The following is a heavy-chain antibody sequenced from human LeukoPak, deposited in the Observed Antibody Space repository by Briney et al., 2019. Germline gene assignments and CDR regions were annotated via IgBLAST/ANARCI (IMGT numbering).Heavy chain of an antibody. D-gene: IGHD5-18*01. CDR1: GGSISSGDYY. V-gene: IGHV4-30-4*01. J-gene: IGHJ5*02. Sequence: PSETLSLTCTVSGGSISSGDYYWSWIRQPPGKDLVGIGYIYYSGNTYYNPSLKSRVTISVDTSKNQFSLKLSSVTAADTAVYYCARDYSYNGVGWFDPWGQGTLVTVSS. CDR2: IYYSGNT. CDR3: ARDYSYNGVGWFDP.